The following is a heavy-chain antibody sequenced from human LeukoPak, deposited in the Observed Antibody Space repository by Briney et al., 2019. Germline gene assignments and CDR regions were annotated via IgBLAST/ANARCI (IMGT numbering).Heavy chain of an antibody. V-gene: IGHV3-7*01. J-gene: IGHJ4*02. CDR3: VRDRGYSSFDY. D-gene: IGHD4-11*01. Sequence: GGSLRLSCAASGFTFSNYWMSWVRQAPGKGLEWVANMKEGGGEINYVDSVTGRFTISRDNARGSLYLQMNSLRAEDTAVYYCVRDRGYSSFDYWGQGSLVTVSS. CDR1: GFTFSNYW. CDR2: MKEGGGEI.